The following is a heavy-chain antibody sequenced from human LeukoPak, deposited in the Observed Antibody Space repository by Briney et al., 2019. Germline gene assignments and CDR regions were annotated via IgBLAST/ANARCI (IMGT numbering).Heavy chain of an antibody. CDR3: ARVIKERYFDWLLTFDY. CDR2: IYYSGST. V-gene: IGHV4-59*01. J-gene: IGHJ4*02. D-gene: IGHD3-9*01. Sequence: PSETLSLTCAVYGGSFSGYYWSWIRQPPGKGLEWIGYIYYSGSTNYNPSLKSRVTISVDTSKNQFPLKLSSVTAADTAVYYCARVIKERYFDWLLTFDYWGQGTLVTVSS. CDR1: GGSFSGYY.